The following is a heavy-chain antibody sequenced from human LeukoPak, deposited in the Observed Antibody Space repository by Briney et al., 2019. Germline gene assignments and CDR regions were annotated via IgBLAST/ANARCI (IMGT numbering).Heavy chain of an antibody. J-gene: IGHJ3*02. CDR1: GFTFSSIG. V-gene: IGHV3-33*01. CDR3: ARGGNASDI. Sequence: TGGSLRLSCAASGFTFSSIGMPWVRQAPGKGLEWVAVIWYDGSEKFYADSVKGRFTISRDNSKNTLYLQMNSLRVEDTAAYYCARGGNASDIWGQGTLVTVSS. CDR2: IWYDGSEK.